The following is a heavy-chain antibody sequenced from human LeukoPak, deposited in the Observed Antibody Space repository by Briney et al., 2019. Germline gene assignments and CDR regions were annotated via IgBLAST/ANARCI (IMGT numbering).Heavy chain of an antibody. J-gene: IGHJ3*02. CDR3: AREGITIFGVVIIDTDAFDI. Sequence: SETLSLTCTVSGGSISSGSYYWSWIRQPAGKGLEWIGRIYTSGSTNYNPSLKSRFTISVDTSKNQSSLKLSSVTAADTAVYYCAREGITIFGVVIIDTDAFDIWGQGTMVTVSS. CDR1: GGSISSGSYY. D-gene: IGHD3-3*01. CDR2: IYTSGST. V-gene: IGHV4-61*02.